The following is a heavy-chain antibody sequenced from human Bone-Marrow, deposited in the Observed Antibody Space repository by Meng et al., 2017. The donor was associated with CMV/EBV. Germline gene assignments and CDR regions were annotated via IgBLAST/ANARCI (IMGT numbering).Heavy chain of an antibody. V-gene: IGHV3-30*19. Sequence: GGSLRLSCAASGFTFSSYGMHWVRQAPGKGLEWVAVTSYDGSNKYYADSVKGRFTISRDNSKNTLYLQMNSLRAEDTAVYYCARDGYYYGSGGPAHTDYWGQGTLVTSPQ. CDR2: TSYDGSNK. CDR3: ARDGYYYGSGGPAHTDY. CDR1: GFTFSSYG. J-gene: IGHJ4*02. D-gene: IGHD3-10*01.